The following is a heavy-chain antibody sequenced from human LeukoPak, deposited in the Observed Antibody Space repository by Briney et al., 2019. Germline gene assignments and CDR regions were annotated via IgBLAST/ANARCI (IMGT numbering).Heavy chain of an antibody. CDR3: AKNGDRGAYCTGGTCYPYFYYYMDV. D-gene: IGHD2-15*01. Sequence: GGSLRLSCAASGFTFSAYYMSWIRQAPGKGLEWLSCISSRGDFIYYADSVKGRFTISRDNAKNSLSLHMNSLRAEDTAIYYCAKNGDRGAYCTGGTCYPYFYYYMDVWGKGTTVTI. J-gene: IGHJ6*03. CDR2: ISSRGDFI. CDR1: GFTFSAYY. V-gene: IGHV3-11*01.